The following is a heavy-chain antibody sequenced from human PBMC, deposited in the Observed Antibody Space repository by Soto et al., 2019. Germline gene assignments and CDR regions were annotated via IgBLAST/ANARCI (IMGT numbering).Heavy chain of an antibody. CDR3: ASISSSWADYYYGMDV. Sequence: PGGSLRLSCAASGFTFSSCWMHWVRQAPGKGLVWVSRINSDGSSTSYADSVKGRFTISRDNAKNTLYLQMNSLRAEDTAVYYCASISSSWADYYYGMDVWGQGTTVTVSS. CDR1: GFTFSSCW. V-gene: IGHV3-74*01. J-gene: IGHJ6*02. CDR2: INSDGSST. D-gene: IGHD6-13*01.